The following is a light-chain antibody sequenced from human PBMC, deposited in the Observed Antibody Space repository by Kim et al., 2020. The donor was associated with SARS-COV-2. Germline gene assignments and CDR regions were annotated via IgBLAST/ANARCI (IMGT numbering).Light chain of an antibody. CDR1: QGVIST. Sequence: PPGPRFTLSCRSSQGVISTFPCYQQKPCLAPRLLFYNASTRATGIPARFRGSGSGTEFTLTISSLQSEDFAVYYCQQYDAWPYTFGQGTKLEI. CDR3: QQYDAWPYT. J-gene: IGKJ2*01. CDR2: NAS. V-gene: IGKV3-15*01.